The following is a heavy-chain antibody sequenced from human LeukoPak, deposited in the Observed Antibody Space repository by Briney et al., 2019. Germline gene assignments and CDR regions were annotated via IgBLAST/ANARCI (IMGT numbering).Heavy chain of an antibody. J-gene: IGHJ3*02. Sequence: SETLSLTCAVYGGSFSDYYWTWIRQAPGKGLEWIGEINHSGSTNYNPSLKSRVTMSIDTSKKQFSLKLSSVTAADTAVYYSARTTVTHEDTFDIWGQGTMVTVSS. CDR1: GGSFSDYY. CDR3: ARTTVTHEDTFDI. D-gene: IGHD4-17*01. V-gene: IGHV4-34*01. CDR2: INHSGST.